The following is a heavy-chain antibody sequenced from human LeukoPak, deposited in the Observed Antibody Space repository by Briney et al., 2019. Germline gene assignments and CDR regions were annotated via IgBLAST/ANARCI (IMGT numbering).Heavy chain of an antibody. CDR2: IHNSGST. J-gene: IGHJ6*03. CDR3: ARGRRDLLGYNMDV. V-gene: IGHV4-59*11. Sequence: SETLSLTCTVSGGSTRSQYWSWIRQPPGKGLEWIGYIHNSGSTNYNPSLKSRVTISLDTSKDQLSLKLSSVTAADTAVYYCARGRRDLLGYNMDVWGKGTTVTVSS. D-gene: IGHD2-15*01. CDR1: GGSTRSQY.